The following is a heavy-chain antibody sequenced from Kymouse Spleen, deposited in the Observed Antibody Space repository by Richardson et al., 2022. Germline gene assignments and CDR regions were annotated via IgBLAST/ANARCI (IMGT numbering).Heavy chain of an antibody. CDR2: IYSCGST. D-gene: IGHD6-19*01. CDR1: GFTVSSNY. CDR3: ARDAGYSSGWYYYYYGMDV. V-gene: IGHV3-66*03. Sequence: EVQLVESGGGLIQPGGSLRLSCAASGFTVSSNYMSWVRQAPGKGLEWVSVIYSCGSTYYADSVKGRFTISRDNSKNTLYLQMNSLRAEDTAVYYCARDAGYSSGWYYYYYGMDVWGQGTTVTVSS. J-gene: IGHJ6*02.